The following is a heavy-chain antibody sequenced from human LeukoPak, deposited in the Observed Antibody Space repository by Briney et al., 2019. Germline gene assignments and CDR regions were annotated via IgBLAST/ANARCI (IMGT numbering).Heavy chain of an antibody. D-gene: IGHD6-19*01. V-gene: IGHV3-30*02. CDR2: IRDDGSNK. CDR1: GFTFSSYG. Sequence: PGGSLRLSCAASGFTFSSYGMHWVRQAPGKGLEWVAFIRDDGSNKYYADSVKGRFTISRDNSKNTLYLQMNSLRAEDTAVYYCAKDRRSYSSGWYFDYWGQGTLVTVSS. CDR3: AKDRRSYSSGWYFDY. J-gene: IGHJ4*02.